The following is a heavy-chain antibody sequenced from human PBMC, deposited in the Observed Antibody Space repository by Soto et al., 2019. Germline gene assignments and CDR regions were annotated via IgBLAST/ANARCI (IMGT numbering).Heavy chain of an antibody. CDR3: AHRVLRTVFGLVTTTAIYFDV. J-gene: IGHJ4*02. Sequence: QITLNESGPTVVRPTENLTLTCRFSVFSLTTSGVGVGWIRQSPGKAPEWLALIYWDDDKRYSASLKSRLTITKDTSNNQVVLTVSDLDPTDTATYYCAHRVLRTVFGLVTTTAIYFDVWGQGTPVAVSS. CDR2: IYWDDDK. V-gene: IGHV2-5*02. D-gene: IGHD3-3*01. CDR1: VFSLTTSGVG.